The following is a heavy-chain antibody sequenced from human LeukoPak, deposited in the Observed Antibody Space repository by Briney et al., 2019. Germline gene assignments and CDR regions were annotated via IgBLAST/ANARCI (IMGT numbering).Heavy chain of an antibody. CDR3: ARPLEMATISEIDY. Sequence: ASVKLSCKASGYTCTVYNMDWVRQAPGQGPEWMGWINPNSGGTNYAQKYQCRDTMTSATSISTANKESIRLRSDATAEYSCARPLEMATISEIDYRGQGTLVTVSS. J-gene: IGHJ4*02. D-gene: IGHD5-24*01. CDR1: GYTCTVYN. V-gene: IGHV1-2*02. CDR2: INPNSGGT.